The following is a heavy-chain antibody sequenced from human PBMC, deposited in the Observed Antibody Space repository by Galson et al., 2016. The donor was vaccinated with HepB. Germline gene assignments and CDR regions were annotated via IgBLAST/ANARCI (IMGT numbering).Heavy chain of an antibody. CDR1: GFTFSSYS. D-gene: IGHD1-26*01. V-gene: IGHV3-74*01. CDR3: VRRREKNY. CDR2: ITSDGSTT. Sequence: SLRLSCAASGFTFSSYSMHWVRQAPGEGLVWVSRITSDGSTTTYADSVKGRFTISRDNTKNTLYLQMNSLRAEDTAVYYCVRRREKNYWGQGTLVTVSS. J-gene: IGHJ4*02.